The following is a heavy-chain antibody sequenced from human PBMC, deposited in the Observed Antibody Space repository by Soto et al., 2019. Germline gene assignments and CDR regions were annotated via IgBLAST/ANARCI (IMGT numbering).Heavy chain of an antibody. V-gene: IGHV3-23*01. J-gene: IGHJ6*03. CDR3: AKGLFRITIFGVVIIDYMDV. D-gene: IGHD3-3*01. Sequence: GGSLRLSCAASGFTFSSYAMSWVRQAPGKGLEWVSAISGSGGSTYYADSVKGWFTISRDNSKNTLYLQMNSLRAEDTAVYYCAKGLFRITIFGVVIIDYMDVWGKGTTVTVSS. CDR2: ISGSGGST. CDR1: GFTFSSYA.